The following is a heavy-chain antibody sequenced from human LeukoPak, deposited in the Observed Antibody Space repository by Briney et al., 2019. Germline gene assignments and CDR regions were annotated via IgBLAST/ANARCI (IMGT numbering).Heavy chain of an antibody. J-gene: IGHJ4*02. CDR2: MYYSGGT. CDR1: GGSINSYY. V-gene: IGHV4-59*01. D-gene: IGHD5-24*01. Sequence: SETLSLTCTVSGGSINSYYWSWIRQPPGPGLEWIGHMYYSGGTNYNPSLKSRVTISVDTSKDQFSLKLSSVTAADTAVYYCTRRCKDAYTLYCFDYWGQGTLVTASS. CDR3: TRRCKDAYTLYCFDY.